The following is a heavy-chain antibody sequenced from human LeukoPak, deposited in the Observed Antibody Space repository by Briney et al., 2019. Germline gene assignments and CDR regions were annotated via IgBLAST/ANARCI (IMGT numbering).Heavy chain of an antibody. Sequence: GGSLRLSCAASGFTVSSNYMSWVRQAPGKGPEWVSVIYSGGNTYYADSVKGRFTVSRDNSQNTLYLQMNSLRGEDTAIYYCARSSYNILTGSHAFDFWGQGTLVTVSS. V-gene: IGHV3-53*01. CDR3: ARSSYNILTGSHAFDF. J-gene: IGHJ4*02. D-gene: IGHD3-9*01. CDR2: IYSGGNT. CDR1: GFTVSSNY.